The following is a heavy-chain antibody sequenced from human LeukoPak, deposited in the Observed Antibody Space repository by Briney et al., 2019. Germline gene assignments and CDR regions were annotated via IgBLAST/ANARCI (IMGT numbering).Heavy chain of an antibody. J-gene: IGHJ4*02. CDR1: GGSISSYY. CDR3: AGVREHYGPFDY. V-gene: IGHV4-59*01. Sequence: PSETLSLTCTVSGGSISSYYWSWIRQPPGKGLEWIGYIYYSGSTNYNPSLKSRVTISVDTSKNQFSLKLSSVTAADTAVYYCAGVREHYGPFDYWGQGTLVTVSS. D-gene: IGHD3-16*01. CDR2: IYYSGST.